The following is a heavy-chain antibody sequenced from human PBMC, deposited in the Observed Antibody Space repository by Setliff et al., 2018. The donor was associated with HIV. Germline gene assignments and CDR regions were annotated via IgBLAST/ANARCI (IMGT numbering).Heavy chain of an antibody. J-gene: IGHJ4*02. CDR2: MNHRGRT. V-gene: IGHV4-34*01. D-gene: IGHD6-19*01. CDR1: GGSFTGYD. CDR3: VRQGAVTGHSFDS. Sequence: PSETLSLTCAVYGGSFTGYDWTWIRQPPRKGLEWIGEMNHRGRTYYNPSLKSRLTISVDTSKNHFSLRLSSVTAADTAVYYCVRQGAVTGHSFDSWGPGALVTVSS.